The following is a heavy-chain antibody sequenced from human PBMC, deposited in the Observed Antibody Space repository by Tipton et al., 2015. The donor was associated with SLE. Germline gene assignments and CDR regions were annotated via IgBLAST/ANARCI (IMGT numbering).Heavy chain of an antibody. D-gene: IGHD6-19*01. Sequence: LRLSCAVYGGSFSGYYWSWIRQPPGKGLEWIGEINHSGSTNYNPSLKSRVTISVDTSKNQFSLQLNSVTPEDTAVYYCAAGYSSGWYVGVSFDYWGQGTLVTVSS. J-gene: IGHJ4*02. CDR3: AAGYSSGWYVGVSFDY. V-gene: IGHV4-34*01. CDR2: INHSGST. CDR1: GGSFSGYY.